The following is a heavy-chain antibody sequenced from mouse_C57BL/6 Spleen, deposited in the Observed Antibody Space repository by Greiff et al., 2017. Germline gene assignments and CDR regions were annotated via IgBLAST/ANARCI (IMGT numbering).Heavy chain of an antibody. D-gene: IGHD1-1*01. CDR1: GFTFSSYA. J-gene: IGHJ4*01. CDR2: ISRGGDYI. Sequence: EVHLVESGEGLVKPGGSLKLSCAASGFTFSSYAMSWVRQTPEKRLEWVAYISRGGDYIYYADTVKGRFTISRDNARNTLYLQMSSLKSEDTAMYYCTRDLSAPLITTVVDYARDYWGQGTSVTVSS. V-gene: IGHV5-9-1*02. CDR3: TRDLSAPLITTVVDYARDY.